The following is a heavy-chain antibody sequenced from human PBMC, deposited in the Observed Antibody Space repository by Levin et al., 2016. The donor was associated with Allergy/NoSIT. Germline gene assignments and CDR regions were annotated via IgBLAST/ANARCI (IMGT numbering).Heavy chain of an antibody. J-gene: IGHJ5*02. Sequence: WIRQPPGKGLEWIGSIYYSGSTYYNPSLKSRVTISVDTSKNQFSLKLSSVTAADTAVYYCARDIEETGRFDPWGQGTLVTVSS. D-gene: IGHD1-14*01. V-gene: IGHV4-39*07. CDR3: ARDIEETGRFDP. CDR2: IYYSGST.